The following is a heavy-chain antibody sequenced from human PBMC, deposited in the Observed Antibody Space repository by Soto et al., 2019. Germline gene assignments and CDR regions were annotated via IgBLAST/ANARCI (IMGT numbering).Heavy chain of an antibody. CDR2: IWYDGSNK. Sequence: GGSLRLSCAASGFTFSSYGMHWVRQAPGKGLEWVAVIWYDGSNKYYADSVKGRFTISRDNSKNTLYLQMNSLRAEDTAVYYCASLLGSGSYDIDYRGQGTLVTVSS. J-gene: IGHJ4*02. V-gene: IGHV3-33*01. D-gene: IGHD1-26*01. CDR3: ASLLGSGSYDIDY. CDR1: GFTFSSYG.